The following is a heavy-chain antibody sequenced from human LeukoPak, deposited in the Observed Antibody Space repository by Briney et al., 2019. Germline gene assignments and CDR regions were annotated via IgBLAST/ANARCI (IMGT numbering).Heavy chain of an antibody. CDR3: AREEGSSPGDY. V-gene: IGHV3-9*01. Sequence: GGSLRLSCAASGFTFDDYAMHWVRQAPGKGLEWVSGISWNSGSIGYADSVKGRFTISRDNAKNSLYLQMNSLRAEDTAVYYCAREEGSSPGDYWGQGTLVTVSS. CDR1: GFTFDDYA. D-gene: IGHD6-13*01. J-gene: IGHJ4*02. CDR2: ISWNSGSI.